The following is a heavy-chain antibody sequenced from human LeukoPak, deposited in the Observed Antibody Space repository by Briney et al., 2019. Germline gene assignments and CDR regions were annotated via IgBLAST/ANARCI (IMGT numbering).Heavy chain of an antibody. D-gene: IGHD5-18*01. CDR3: ARRAAFRYSYGDFDY. CDR1: GYSFTSYW. Sequence: PGESLKISCKGPGYSFTSYWIGWVRQMPGKGLEWMGIIYSGDSDTRYSPSFQGQVTISADKSISTAYLQWSSLKASDTAMYYCARRAAFRYSYGDFDYWGQGTMVTVSS. J-gene: IGHJ4*02. CDR2: IYSGDSDT. V-gene: IGHV5-51*01.